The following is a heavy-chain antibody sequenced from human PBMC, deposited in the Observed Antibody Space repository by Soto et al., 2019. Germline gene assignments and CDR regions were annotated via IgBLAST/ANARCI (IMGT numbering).Heavy chain of an antibody. V-gene: IGHV1-24*01. CDR1: GYTLTELS. J-gene: IGHJ6*02. CDR2: FDPEDGET. D-gene: IGHD3-22*01. CDR3: AKALRTYYYDSSGYAKVPYYYYYYGMDV. Sequence: GASVKVSCKVSGYTLTELSMHWVRQAPGKGLEWMGNFDPEDGETVYAQKFQGRVTMTEDTSTDTAYMELSSLRSEDTAVYYCAKALRTYYYDSSGYAKVPYYYYYYGMDVWGQGTTVTVSS.